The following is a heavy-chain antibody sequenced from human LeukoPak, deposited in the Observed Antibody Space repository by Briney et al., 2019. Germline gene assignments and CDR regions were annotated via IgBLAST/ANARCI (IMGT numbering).Heavy chain of an antibody. Sequence: PSETLSLTCAVSGYSISSGYYWGWIRQPPGKGLEWIGSIYHSGSTYYNPSLKSRVTISVDTSNNQFSLKLSSVTAADTAVYYCARDYGDYGAPFDYWGQGTLVTVSS. CDR2: IYHSGST. CDR1: GYSISSGYY. V-gene: IGHV4-38-2*02. CDR3: ARDYGDYGAPFDY. D-gene: IGHD4-17*01. J-gene: IGHJ4*02.